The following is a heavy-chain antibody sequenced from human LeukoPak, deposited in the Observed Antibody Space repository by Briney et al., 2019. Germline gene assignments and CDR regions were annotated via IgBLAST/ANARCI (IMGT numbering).Heavy chain of an antibody. V-gene: IGHV4-39*07. CDR3: ARTYYYGSGSYRSGFDY. D-gene: IGHD3-10*01. CDR1: GGSISSSSYY. J-gene: IGHJ4*02. Sequence: PSETLSLTCTVSGGSISSSSYYWGWIRQPPGKGLEWIGSIYYSGSTYYNPSPKSRVTISVDKSKNQFSLKLSSVTAADTAVYYCARTYYYGSGSYRSGFDYWGQGTLVTVSS. CDR2: IYYSGST.